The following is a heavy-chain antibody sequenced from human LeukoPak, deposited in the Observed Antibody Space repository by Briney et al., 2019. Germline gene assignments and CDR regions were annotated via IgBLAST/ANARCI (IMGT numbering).Heavy chain of an antibody. CDR3: AKLNPPLGWEWPMNLYYFDY. D-gene: IGHD1-26*01. V-gene: IGHV3-23*01. CDR1: GFTFSSYA. CDR2: ISGSGGST. Sequence: PGGSLRLSCAASGFTFSSYAMSWVRQAPGKGLEWVSAISGSGGSTYYADSVKGRFTISRDNSKNTLYLQMNSLRAEDTAVYYCAKLNPPLGWEWPMNLYYFDYWGQGTLVTVSS. J-gene: IGHJ4*02.